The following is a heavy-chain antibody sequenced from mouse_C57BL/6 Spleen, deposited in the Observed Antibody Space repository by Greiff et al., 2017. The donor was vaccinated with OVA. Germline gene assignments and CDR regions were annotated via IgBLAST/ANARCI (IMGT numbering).Heavy chain of an antibody. V-gene: IGHV1-81*01. CDR3: ARSEGYDEGFAY. CDR2: IYPRSGNT. J-gene: IGHJ3*01. CDR1: GYTFTSYG. Sequence: LQESGAELARPGASVKLSCKASGYTFTSYGISWVKQRTGQGLEWIGEIYPRSGNTYYNEKFKGKATLTADKSSSTAYMELRSLTSEDSAVYFCARSEGYDEGFAYWGQGTLVTVSA. D-gene: IGHD2-2*01.